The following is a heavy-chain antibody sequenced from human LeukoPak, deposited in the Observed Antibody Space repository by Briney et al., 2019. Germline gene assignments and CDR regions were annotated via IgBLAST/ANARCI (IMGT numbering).Heavy chain of an antibody. CDR2: IYSGGST. V-gene: IGHV3-66*01. CDR1: GFTVSSNY. Sequence: GGSLRLSCAAPGFTVSSNYMSWVRQAPGKGLEWVSVIYSGGSTYYADSVKGRFTISRDNSKNTLYLQMNSLRAEDTAVYYCARDSPTDDRTLYYYGMDVWGQGTTVTVSS. CDR3: ARDSPTDDRTLYYYGMDV. J-gene: IGHJ6*02. D-gene: IGHD2-2*01.